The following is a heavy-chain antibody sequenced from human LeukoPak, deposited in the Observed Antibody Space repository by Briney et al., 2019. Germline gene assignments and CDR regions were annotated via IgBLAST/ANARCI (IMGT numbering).Heavy chain of an antibody. CDR1: GFTFSSYG. J-gene: IGHJ4*02. CDR3: AKDRFYGSGSYSDY. V-gene: IGHV3-23*01. CDR2: ISVSGGST. D-gene: IGHD3-10*01. Sequence: PGGSLRLSCGAYGFTFSSYGMSWVRQAPGKGVEWVSAISVSGGSTYYADSVKGRFTISRDNSKNTLYLQMNSLRAEDTAVYYCAKDRFYGSGSYSDYWGQGTLVTVSS.